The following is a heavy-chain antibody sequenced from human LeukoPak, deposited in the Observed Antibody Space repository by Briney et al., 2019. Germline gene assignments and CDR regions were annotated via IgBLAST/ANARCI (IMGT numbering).Heavy chain of an antibody. CDR3: ARDSKPAYYDSSGFFDY. CDR2: ISAYNGNT. V-gene: IGHV1-18*01. CDR1: GYTFTSYG. J-gene: IGHJ4*02. Sequence: ASVKVSCQASGYTFTSYGISGVRQAPGQGLEWMGWISAYNGNTNYAQKLQGRVTMTTDTSTSTAYMELRSLRSDDTAVYYCARDSKPAYYDSSGFFDYWGQGTLVTVSS. D-gene: IGHD3-22*01.